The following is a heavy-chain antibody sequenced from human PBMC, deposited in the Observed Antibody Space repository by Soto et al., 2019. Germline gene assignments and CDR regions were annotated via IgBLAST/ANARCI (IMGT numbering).Heavy chain of an antibody. D-gene: IGHD1-7*01. Sequence: SVKVSCKASGGTFSSYAISWVRQAPGQGLEWMGGIIPIFGTANYAQKFQGRVTITADESTSTAYMELSGLKTDDTAVYFCARGAEVGLELAAFDHWGQGTLVTVSS. CDR2: IIPIFGTA. CDR3: ARGAEVGLELAAFDH. J-gene: IGHJ4*02. CDR1: GGTFSSYA. V-gene: IGHV1-69*13.